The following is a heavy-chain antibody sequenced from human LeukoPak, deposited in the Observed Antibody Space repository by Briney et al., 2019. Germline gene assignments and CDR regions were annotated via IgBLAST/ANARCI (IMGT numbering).Heavy chain of an antibody. V-gene: IGHV3-11*01. CDR2: VSSSGNTQ. CDR3: AKDMRYCNGGTCYPDY. J-gene: IGHJ4*02. D-gene: IGHD2-15*01. CDR1: GITFSDYY. Sequence: GGSLRLSCTVSGITFSDYYMNWIRQAPGKALEYIAYVSSSGNTQFYADSVRGRFKISRDNAKNSLYLQMNSLRVEDTAIYYCAKDMRYCNGGTCYPDYWGQGTLVTVSS.